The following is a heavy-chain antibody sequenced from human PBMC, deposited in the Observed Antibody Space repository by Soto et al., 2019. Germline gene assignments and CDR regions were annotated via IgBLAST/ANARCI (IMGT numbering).Heavy chain of an antibody. J-gene: IGHJ4*02. CDR1: GYTFTTYY. CDR3: ARVGASSSSDSSFDY. V-gene: IGHV1-46*01. CDR2: INPSRGST. Sequence: QVQLVQSGAEVKKPGASVKVSCKASGYTFTTYYMHWVRQAPGQGLEWMGVINPSRGSTSYSQRLPDRVNMTWDTSTSTVYMELSSLTSEDTAVYYCARVGASSSSDSSFDYWGQGTLVTVSS. D-gene: IGHD6-6*01.